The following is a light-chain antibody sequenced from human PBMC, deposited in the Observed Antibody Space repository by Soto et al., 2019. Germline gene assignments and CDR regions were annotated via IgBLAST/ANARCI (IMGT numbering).Light chain of an antibody. CDR3: QQYNNWLRT. V-gene: IGKV3-15*01. J-gene: IGKJ1*01. CDR1: QSLSSS. CDR2: GAS. Sequence: EIVMTQSPDTLSVSPGERATVSCRASQSLSSSLAWYQSKPGQAPRLLIYGASTRATGIPVRFSGSGSGTEFTLSISSLQSEDLAVYYCQQYNNWLRTFGQGTKVEIK.